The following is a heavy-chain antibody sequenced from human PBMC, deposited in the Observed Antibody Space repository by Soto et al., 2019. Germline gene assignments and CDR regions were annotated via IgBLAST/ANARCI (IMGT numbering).Heavy chain of an antibody. D-gene: IGHD2-15*01. CDR1: GYTFTSYG. CDR2: ISAYNGNT. V-gene: IGHV1-18*04. CDR3: ARDYCSGGSCYGGY. Sequence: ASVKVSCKASGYTFTSYGISWVRQAPGQGLEWMGWISAYNGNTNYAQKLQGRVTMTKDTSTSTAYMELRSLRSDDTAVYYCARDYCSGGSCYGGYWGQGTLVTVSS. J-gene: IGHJ4*02.